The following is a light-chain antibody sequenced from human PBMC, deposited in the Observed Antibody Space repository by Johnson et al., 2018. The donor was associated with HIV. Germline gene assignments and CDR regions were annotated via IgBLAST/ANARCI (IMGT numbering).Light chain of an antibody. J-gene: IGLJ1*01. CDR1: SSNIGNNY. Sequence: SVLTQPPSVSAAPGQKVTISCSGSSSNIGNNYVSWYQQLPGTAPKLLIYENNKRPSGIPDRFSGSKSGTSATLGITGLQTGDEADYYCGTWDSRLNVYLFGTGTKVTVL. CDR3: GTWDSRLNVYL. V-gene: IGLV1-51*02. CDR2: ENN.